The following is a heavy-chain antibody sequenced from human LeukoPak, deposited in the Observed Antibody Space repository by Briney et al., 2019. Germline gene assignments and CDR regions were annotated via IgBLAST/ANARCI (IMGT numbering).Heavy chain of an antibody. CDR3: ARTPYIVATIAYFDY. CDR2: INPNSGGT. V-gene: IGHV1-2*02. J-gene: IGHJ4*02. CDR1: GYTFTDYY. Sequence: GASVKVSCKASGYTFTDYYMHWVRQAPGQGLEWMGWINPNSGGTNYAQKFQGRVTMTRDTSISTAYMELSRLRSDDTAVYYCARTPYIVATIAYFDYWGQGTLVTVSS. D-gene: IGHD5-12*01.